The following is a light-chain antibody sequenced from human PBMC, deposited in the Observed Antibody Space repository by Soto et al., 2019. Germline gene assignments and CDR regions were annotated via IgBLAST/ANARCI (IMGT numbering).Light chain of an antibody. J-gene: IGKJ1*01. V-gene: IGKV3-20*01. Sequence: EIVLTQSPGTLSLSPGERATLSCRASQSVSSSYLAWYQQNRGQAPRLLIYGASRRAPGIPDRFGGSGSGTDFTLTISRLEPEDFAVYYCQQYGSSRWTFGQGTKVEIK. CDR2: GAS. CDR1: QSVSSSY. CDR3: QQYGSSRWT.